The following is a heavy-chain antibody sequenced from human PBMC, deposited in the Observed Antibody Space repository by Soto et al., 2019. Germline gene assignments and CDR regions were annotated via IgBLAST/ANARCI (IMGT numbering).Heavy chain of an antibody. CDR1: GGTFSSYA. J-gene: IGHJ3*02. D-gene: IGHD1-26*01. CDR2: IIPIFGTA. Sequence: GASVKVSCKASGGTFSSYASSWVRQAPGQGLEWMGGIIPIFGTANYAQKFQGRVTITADESTSTAYMELSSLRSEDTAVYYCARLGSVERDPLNAFDIWGQGTMVTVSS. CDR3: ARLGSVERDPLNAFDI. V-gene: IGHV1-69*13.